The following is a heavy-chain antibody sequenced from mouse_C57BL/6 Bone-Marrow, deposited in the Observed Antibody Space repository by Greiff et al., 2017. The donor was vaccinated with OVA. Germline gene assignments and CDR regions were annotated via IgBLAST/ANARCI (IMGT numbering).Heavy chain of an antibody. CDR1: GYSFTGYY. CDR3: ARRGLRFYFDD. Sequence: EVQLQQSGPELVKPGASVKISCKASGYSFTGYYMNWVKQSPEKSLEWIGEINPSTGGTTYNQKFKAKATLTVDKSSSTAYMQLKSLTSEDSAVYYCARRGLRFYFDDWGQGTTLTVSS. J-gene: IGHJ2*01. V-gene: IGHV1-42*01. D-gene: IGHD1-1*01. CDR2: INPSTGGT.